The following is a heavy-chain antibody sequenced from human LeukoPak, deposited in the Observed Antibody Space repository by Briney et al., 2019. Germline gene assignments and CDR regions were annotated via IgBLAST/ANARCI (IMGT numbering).Heavy chain of an antibody. V-gene: IGHV3-53*01. Sequence: GGSLRLSCAASGVTVSSNYMSWVRQAPGKGLEWVSVVYSGGSTYYADSVKGRFTISRDNSKNTLYLQMNSLRAEDTAVYYCARAVSGSSPSDYWGQGTLVTVSS. CDR2: VYSGGST. D-gene: IGHD3-16*01. CDR1: GVTVSSNY. CDR3: ARAVSGSSPSDY. J-gene: IGHJ4*02.